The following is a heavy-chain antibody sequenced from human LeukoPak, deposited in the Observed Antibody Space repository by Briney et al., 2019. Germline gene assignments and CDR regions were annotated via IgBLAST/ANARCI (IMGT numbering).Heavy chain of an antibody. J-gene: IGHJ4*02. CDR1: GFTSSDYY. V-gene: IGHV3-23*01. D-gene: IGHD4-17*01. CDR3: AKFWDFGDYAIDY. Sequence: GGSLRLSCAASGFTSSDYYMSWVRQAPGKGLEWVSAVSGSGDSTYYAGSVKGRFTISRDNSKNTVYLQMNSLRAEDTAVYYCAKFWDFGDYAIDYWGQGTLVTVSS. CDR2: VSGSGDST.